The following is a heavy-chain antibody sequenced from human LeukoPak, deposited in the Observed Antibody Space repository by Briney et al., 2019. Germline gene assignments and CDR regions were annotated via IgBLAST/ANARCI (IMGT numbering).Heavy chain of an antibody. J-gene: IGHJ6*03. CDR2: IKSKTDGGTT. CDR3: TTAPGVVVTEGYYYMDV. D-gene: IGHD3-22*01. V-gene: IGHV3-15*01. Sequence: GGSLRLSCAASGFTFSNAWMSWVRQAPGKGLEWVGRIKSKTDGGTTDYAAPVKGRFTISRDDSKNTLYLQMNSLKTEDTAVYYCTTAPGVVVTEGYYYMDVWGKGTTVIISS. CDR1: GFTFSNAW.